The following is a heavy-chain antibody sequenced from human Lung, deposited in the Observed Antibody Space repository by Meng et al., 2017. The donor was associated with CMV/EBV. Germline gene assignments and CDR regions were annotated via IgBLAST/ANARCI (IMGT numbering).Heavy chain of an antibody. V-gene: IGHV1-2*02. CDR1: GYTFTAHY. Sequence: ASVKVSCKASGYTFTAHYFHWVRQAPGQGLEWMGWNHPDRGDTNYAQQFQGRVTLTRDTSINTGYMELTRLTSDDTAVYYCARDNNWGPDYWGQGTLVTVSS. CDR2: NHPDRGDT. J-gene: IGHJ4*02. CDR3: ARDNNWGPDY. D-gene: IGHD7-27*01.